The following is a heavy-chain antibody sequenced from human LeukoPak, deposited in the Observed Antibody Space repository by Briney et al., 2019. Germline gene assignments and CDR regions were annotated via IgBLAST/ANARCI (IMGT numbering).Heavy chain of an antibody. V-gene: IGHV3-11*04. D-gene: IGHD4-11*01. CDR2: ISSRGSNI. CDR3: ARRDYSNYGYFDY. J-gene: IGHJ4*02. CDR1: GFTLSDYY. Sequence: GGSLRLSCAASGFTLSDYYMSWMRQGPGKGLEWVSYISSRGSNIYYADSVKGRFTISRDNAKNSLYLQMNSLRVEDTAMYYCARRDYSNYGYFDYWGQGTLVTVSS.